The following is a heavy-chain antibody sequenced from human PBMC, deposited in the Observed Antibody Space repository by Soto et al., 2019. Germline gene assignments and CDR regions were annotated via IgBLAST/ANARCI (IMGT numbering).Heavy chain of an antibody. J-gene: IGHJ6*02. V-gene: IGHV1-69*01. D-gene: IGHD6-19*01. Sequence: QVQLVQSGAEVTKPGSSVKVSCKASGDSFSTYAISWVRQAPGQGLEWMGGIIPIFGTTNYAQKFQGRVTITADESTSTASLELSRLRSDDTAVYYCARAQYSSGWSDPLNYHYALDVWGLGTTVTVSS. CDR2: IIPIFGTT. CDR1: GDSFSTYA. CDR3: ARAQYSSGWSDPLNYHYALDV.